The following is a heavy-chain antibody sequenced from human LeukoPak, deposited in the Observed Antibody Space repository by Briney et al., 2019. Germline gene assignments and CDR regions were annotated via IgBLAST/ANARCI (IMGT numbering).Heavy chain of an antibody. CDR3: AKVIGLVDPFDY. CDR1: GFTFKNCA. V-gene: IGHV3-23*01. D-gene: IGHD3-22*01. CDR2: ISDSGGST. Sequence: PGGSLRLSCVVSGFTFKNCAMSWVRQAPGKGLEWVSTISDSGGSTYYADPVKGRFTISRDNSKNTLYLQVNSLRADDTAVYHCAKVIGLVDPFDYWGQGTLVTVSS. J-gene: IGHJ4*02.